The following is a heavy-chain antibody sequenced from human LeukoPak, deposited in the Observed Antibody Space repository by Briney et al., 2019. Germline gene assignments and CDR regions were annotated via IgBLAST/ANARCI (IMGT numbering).Heavy chain of an antibody. CDR3: ARLPYYHYYYMEV. CDR2: IYPGDFDT. CDR1: GYTFTNYW. V-gene: IGHV5-51*01. J-gene: IGHJ6*03. Sequence: GESLKISCKGSGYTFTNYWIVWVRQMPGKGPEWMGIIYPGDFDTRYSPSFQGQVPISVDMSNSTAYLQWNSLKASDTAMYYCARLPYYHYYYMEVWGKGTTVTVSS.